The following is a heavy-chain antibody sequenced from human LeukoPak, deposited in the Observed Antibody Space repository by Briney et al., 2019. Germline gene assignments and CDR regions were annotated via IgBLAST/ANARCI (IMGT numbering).Heavy chain of an antibody. Sequence: GGSLRLSCAVSGFTFSSYWMSWVRQVPGKGLEWVANIKQDGSEKYYVDSVKGRFTISRDNAKNSLYLQMNSLRAEDTAVYYCARNMVRGYEDAFDIWGQGTMVTVSS. D-gene: IGHD3-10*01. CDR3: ARNMVRGYEDAFDI. V-gene: IGHV3-7*01. CDR2: IKQDGSEK. CDR1: GFTFSSYW. J-gene: IGHJ3*02.